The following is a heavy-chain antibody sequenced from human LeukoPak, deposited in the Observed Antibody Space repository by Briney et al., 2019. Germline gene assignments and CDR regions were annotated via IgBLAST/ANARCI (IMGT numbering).Heavy chain of an antibody. J-gene: IGHJ6*03. Sequence: GGSLRLSCAASGFTFSSYGMSWVRQAPGKGLEWVSGMSGSGGNTYYADSVKGRLTISRDNSKNTLYLQMNSLRAEDTAVYYCAKTFQWYYMDVWGKGTTVTISS. V-gene: IGHV3-23*01. CDR1: GFTFSSYG. CDR3: AKTFQWYYMDV. CDR2: MSGSGGNT. D-gene: IGHD2-8*01.